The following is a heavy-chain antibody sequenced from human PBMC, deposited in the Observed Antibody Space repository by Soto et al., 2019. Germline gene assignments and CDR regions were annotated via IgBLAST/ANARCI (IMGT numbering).Heavy chain of an antibody. CDR3: ARAYYYDISGRYGMDV. CDR2: IIPILGIA. CDR1: GGTFSSYT. D-gene: IGHD3-22*01. J-gene: IGHJ6*02. Sequence: QVQLVQSGAEVKKPGSSVKVSCKASGGTFSSYTISWVRQAPGQGLEWMGRIIPILGIANYAQKFQGRVTITADKSTSTAYMELSSLRSEDTAVYYCARAYYYDISGRYGMDVWGQGTTVTVSS. V-gene: IGHV1-69*02.